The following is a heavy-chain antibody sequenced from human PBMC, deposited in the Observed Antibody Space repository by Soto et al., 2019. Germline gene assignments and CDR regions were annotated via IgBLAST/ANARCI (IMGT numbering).Heavy chain of an antibody. J-gene: IGHJ4*02. V-gene: IGHV5-51*01. Sequence: KGLEWMGIIYPGDSDTRYSPSFQGQVTISADKSISTAYLQWSSLKASDTAMYYCARRGSSGWWEYYFDYWGQGTLVTVSS. D-gene: IGHD6-19*01. CDR2: IYPGDSDT. CDR3: ARRGSSGWWEYYFDY.